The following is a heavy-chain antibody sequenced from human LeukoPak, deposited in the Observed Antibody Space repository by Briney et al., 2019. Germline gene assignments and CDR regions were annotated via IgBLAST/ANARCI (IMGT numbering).Heavy chain of an antibody. D-gene: IGHD5-24*01. V-gene: IGHV1-2*02. Sequence: ASVKVSCKASGYTFTGYNVHWVRQAPGQGLEWVGWINPDSAGTKYAQKFQGRVTMTRDTSISTAYMELSRLRSDDTAVYYCARTWGDGYNYPVDYWGQGTLVTVSS. CDR1: GYTFTGYN. CDR3: ARTWGDGYNYPVDY. J-gene: IGHJ4*02. CDR2: INPDSAGT.